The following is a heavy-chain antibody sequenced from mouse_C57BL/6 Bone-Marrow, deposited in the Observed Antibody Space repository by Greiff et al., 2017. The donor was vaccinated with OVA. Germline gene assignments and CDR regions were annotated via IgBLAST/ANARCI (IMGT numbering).Heavy chain of an antibody. CDR1: GYTFTSYS. J-gene: IGHJ3*01. V-gene: IGHV1-81*01. D-gene: IGHD2-4*01. Sequence: QVHVKQSGAELARPGASVKLSCKASGYTFTSYSISWVKQRTGQGLEWIGEIYPRSGNTYYNEKFKGKATLTADKSSSTAYMELRSLTSEDSAVYFCARVRDYDGFAYWGQGTLVTVSA. CDR2: IYPRSGNT. CDR3: ARVRDYDGFAY.